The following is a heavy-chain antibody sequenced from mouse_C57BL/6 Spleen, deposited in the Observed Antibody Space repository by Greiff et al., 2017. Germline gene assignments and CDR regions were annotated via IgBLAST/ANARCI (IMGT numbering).Heavy chain of an antibody. CDR1: GYTFTGYW. Sequence: QVQLKQPGAELVRPGSSVKLSCKASGYTFTGYWMDWVKQRPGQGLEWIGNIYPSDSETHYNQKFKDKATLTVDKSSSTAYMQLSSLTSEDSAVYYCARGRIYYYGSGFAYWGQGTLVTVSA. CDR2: IYPSDSET. J-gene: IGHJ3*01. V-gene: IGHV1-61*01. D-gene: IGHD1-1*01. CDR3: ARGRIYYYGSGFAY.